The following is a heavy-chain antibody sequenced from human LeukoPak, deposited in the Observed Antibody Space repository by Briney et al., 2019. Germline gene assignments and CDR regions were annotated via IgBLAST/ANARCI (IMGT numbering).Heavy chain of an antibody. Sequence: SQTLSLTCTVSGGSISSGGYYWSWIRQHPGKGLEWIGYIYYSGSTYYNPSLKSRVTISVDTSKNQFSLKLSSVTAADTAVYYCARSVWGANYYDSSGLEKWGQGTLVTVSS. CDR3: ARSVWGANYYDSSGLEK. V-gene: IGHV4-31*03. CDR2: IYYSGST. CDR1: GGSISSGGYY. D-gene: IGHD3-22*01. J-gene: IGHJ4*02.